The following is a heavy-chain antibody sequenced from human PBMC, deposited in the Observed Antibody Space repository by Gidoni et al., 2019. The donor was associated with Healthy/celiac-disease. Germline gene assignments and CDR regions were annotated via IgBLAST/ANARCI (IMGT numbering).Heavy chain of an antibody. CDR2: IYYSGIT. Sequence: QVQLQESGPGLVTPSQTLSLTCTVSGGSISSGDYYWSWIRQPPGKGLEWIGSIYYSGITYYNPSLKSRVTISVDTSKNQFSLKLSSVTAADTAVYYCARGGYYYDSSGYYYDGTFDIWGQGTMVTVSS. V-gene: IGHV4-30-4*01. D-gene: IGHD3-22*01. CDR3: ARGGYYYDSSGYYYDGTFDI. CDR1: GGSISSGDYY. J-gene: IGHJ3*02.